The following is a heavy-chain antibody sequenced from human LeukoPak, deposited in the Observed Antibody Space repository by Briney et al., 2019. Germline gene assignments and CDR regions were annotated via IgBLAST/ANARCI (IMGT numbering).Heavy chain of an antibody. J-gene: IGHJ6*03. D-gene: IGHD3-10*01. Sequence: SETLSLTCTVSGGSISSYYWSWIRQPAGKGLEWIGRIYTTGSTNYNPSLKSRVTISVDTSKNQFSLKLNSVTAADTAMYYCAREPGENSGNRYYHYYMDVWGKGTTVTVSS. CDR1: GGSISSYY. V-gene: IGHV4-4*07. CDR3: AREPGENSGNRYYHYYMDV. CDR2: IYTTGST.